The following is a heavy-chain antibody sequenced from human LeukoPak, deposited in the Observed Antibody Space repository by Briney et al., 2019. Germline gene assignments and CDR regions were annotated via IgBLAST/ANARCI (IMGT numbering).Heavy chain of an antibody. J-gene: IGHJ4*02. D-gene: IGHD3-10*01. CDR2: ISWNSGSI. Sequence: PGGSLRLSCAASGFTFDDYAMHWVRQAPGKGLEWVSGISWNSGSIGYADSVKGRFTISRDNAKNSLYLQMNSLRAEDTALYYCARERISDYWGQGTLVTVSS. V-gene: IGHV3-9*01. CDR1: GFTFDDYA. CDR3: ARERISDY.